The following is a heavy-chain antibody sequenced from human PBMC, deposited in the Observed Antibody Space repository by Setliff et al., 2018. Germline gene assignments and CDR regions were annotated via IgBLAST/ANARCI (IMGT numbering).Heavy chain of an antibody. D-gene: IGHD2-15*01. CDR2: IIPILGIA. Sequence: SVKVSCKASGGTFSSYAISWVRQAPGQGLEWMGGIIPILGIANHAQKFQGRVTITADKSTSTAYMELSSLRSEDTAVYYCARRYCSGGSCLEYYYYGMDVWGQGTTVTVSS. CDR1: GGTFSSYA. CDR3: ARRYCSGGSCLEYYYYGMDV. V-gene: IGHV1-69*10. J-gene: IGHJ6*02.